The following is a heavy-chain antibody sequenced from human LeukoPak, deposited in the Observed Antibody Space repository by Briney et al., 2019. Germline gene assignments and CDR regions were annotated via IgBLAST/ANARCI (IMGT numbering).Heavy chain of an antibody. V-gene: IGHV4-30-4*01. J-gene: IGHJ4*02. Sequence: SQTLSLTCTVSGGSISSGDYYWSWIRQPPGKGPEWIGYIYYSGSTYYNPSLKSRVTISVDTSKNQFSLKLSSVTAADTAVYYCARTDYGSGSYYRDYWGQGTLVTASS. CDR3: ARTDYGSGSYYRDY. CDR2: IYYSGST. D-gene: IGHD3-10*01. CDR1: GGSISSGDYY.